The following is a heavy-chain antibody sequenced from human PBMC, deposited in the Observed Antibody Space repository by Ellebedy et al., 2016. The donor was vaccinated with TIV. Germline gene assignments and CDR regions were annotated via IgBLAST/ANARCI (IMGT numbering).Heavy chain of an antibody. V-gene: IGHV3-23*01. D-gene: IGHD5-24*01. Sequence: GGSLRLSCAASGFPFSSFAMHWVRQAPGKGLEWVSTISGSTGSTYYADSVKGRFTISRDNSKNTLYLQMNSLRAEDTAVYYCARVDGYIQIFDYWGQGTLVTVSS. J-gene: IGHJ4*02. CDR2: ISGSTGST. CDR3: ARVDGYIQIFDY. CDR1: GFPFSSFA.